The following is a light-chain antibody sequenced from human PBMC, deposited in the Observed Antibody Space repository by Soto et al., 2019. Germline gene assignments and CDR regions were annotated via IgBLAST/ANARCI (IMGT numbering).Light chain of an antibody. CDR1: QDISNY. CDR2: DAS. V-gene: IGKV1-33*01. CDR3: QQYDNPLLT. J-gene: IGKJ4*01. Sequence: DIQMTQSTSSLSASVGDRVTITCQASQDISNYLNWYQQKPGKAPKLLIYDASNLETGVPSRFSGSGSGTDFTLTISSLQPEDIATYYCQQYDNPLLTFGGGTKVEIK.